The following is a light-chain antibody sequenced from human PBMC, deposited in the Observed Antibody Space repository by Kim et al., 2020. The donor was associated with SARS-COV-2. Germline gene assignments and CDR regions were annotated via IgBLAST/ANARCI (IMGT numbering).Light chain of an antibody. V-gene: IGKV4-1*01. CDR2: WAS. Sequence: DIVMTQSPDSLAVSLGERATINCKSSQSVLYSSNNKNYLAWYQQKPGQPPKLLIYWASTRESGVPDRFSGSGSGTDFTLTISSLQAEDVAVYYCQHGGVFTFGPGTKVDIK. CDR1: QSVLYSSNNKNY. J-gene: IGKJ3*01. CDR3: QHGGVFT.